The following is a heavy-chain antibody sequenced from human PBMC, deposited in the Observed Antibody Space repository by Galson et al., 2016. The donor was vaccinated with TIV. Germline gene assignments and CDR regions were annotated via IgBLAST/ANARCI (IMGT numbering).Heavy chain of an antibody. D-gene: IGHD2-15*01. CDR2: INPDSGDT. V-gene: IGHV1-2*02. CDR3: ARAPLRYCSGGDCSSRYFDY. CDR1: GYTFTGYY. Sequence: SVKVSCKASGYTFTGYYIHWVRQAPGQGLEWMGWINPDSGDTNFAQKSQGRVTLSVDTSKNQFSLNLNSVTAADTAVYYCARAPLRYCSGGDCSSRYFDYWGQGTLLTVSS. J-gene: IGHJ4*02.